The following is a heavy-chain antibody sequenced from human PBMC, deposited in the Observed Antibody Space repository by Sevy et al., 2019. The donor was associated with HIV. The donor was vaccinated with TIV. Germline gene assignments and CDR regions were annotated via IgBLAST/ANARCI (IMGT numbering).Heavy chain of an antibody. J-gene: IGHJ6*02. CDR1: GFTVSGNY. CDR2: IDSGGST. D-gene: IGHD3-22*01. Sequence: GGSLRLSCEASGFTVSGNYMAWVRLAPGKGLEWVSLIDSGGSTYYEDSVKGRFTISRDNAKNTLYLEMNPLRAEDTAVYFCARDRYYDASGYYYYYYGRDVWGQGTTVTVSS. V-gene: IGHV3-66*01. CDR3: ARDRYYDASGYYYYYYGRDV.